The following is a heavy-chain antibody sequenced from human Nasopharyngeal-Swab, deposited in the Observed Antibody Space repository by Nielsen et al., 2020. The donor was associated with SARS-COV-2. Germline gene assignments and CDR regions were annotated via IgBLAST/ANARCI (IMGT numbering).Heavy chain of an antibody. Sequence: WIRQPPGKGLEGIGEINHSGSNNYNPSLKSRVTITVDTSKNQFSLKLSSVTAADTAVCYCARGQGPRHYYDSSGYYYDVLGRGYYFDYWGQGTLVTVSS. CDR2: INHSGSN. J-gene: IGHJ4*02. CDR3: ARGQGPRHYYDSSGYYYDVLGRGYYFDY. D-gene: IGHD3-22*01. V-gene: IGHV4-34*01.